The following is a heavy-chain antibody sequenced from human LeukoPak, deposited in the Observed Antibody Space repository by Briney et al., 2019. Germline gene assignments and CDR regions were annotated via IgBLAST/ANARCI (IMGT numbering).Heavy chain of an antibody. CDR3: AKDLVYLGATIPFYYFDY. Sequence: PGGSLRLSCAASGFTFSSYAMSWVRQAPGKGLEWVSAISGSGGSTYYADSVKGRFTISRDNSKSTLYLQMNSLRAEDTAVYYCAKDLVYLGATIPFYYFDYWGQGTLVTVSS. CDR1: GFTFSSYA. J-gene: IGHJ4*02. CDR2: ISGSGGST. V-gene: IGHV3-23*01. D-gene: IGHD5-12*01.